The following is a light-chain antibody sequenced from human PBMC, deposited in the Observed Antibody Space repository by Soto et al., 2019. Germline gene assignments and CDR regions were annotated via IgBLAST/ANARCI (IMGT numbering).Light chain of an antibody. Sequence: EIVLTQSPGTLSLSPGERATLSCRASQSINSSYSAWYQQKPDQAPRLLIYGASSRATGIPDRFSGSGSGTDFTLTISRLEPEDFAVYYCQQYGSSPLYTFGQGTKLEIK. V-gene: IGKV3-20*01. J-gene: IGKJ2*01. CDR1: QSINSSY. CDR3: QQYGSSPLYT. CDR2: GAS.